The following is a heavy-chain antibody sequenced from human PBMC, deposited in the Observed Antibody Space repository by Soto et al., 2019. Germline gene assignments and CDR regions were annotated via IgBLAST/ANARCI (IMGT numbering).Heavy chain of an antibody. Sequence: QVQLVQSGADVKKPGASVKVSCKASGYTFTSYYVHWVRQAPGQGLEWMGWIHPNTGGTNYAQKFQGWVTMTRDTSISTAYMELSRLRSDATAMYYCARSEAVLRRQNYYYDYGMDVWGQGTTVTVSS. J-gene: IGHJ6*02. V-gene: IGHV1-2*04. CDR1: GYTFTSYY. CDR2: IHPNTGGT. D-gene: IGHD4-17*01. CDR3: ARSEAVLRRQNYYYDYGMDV.